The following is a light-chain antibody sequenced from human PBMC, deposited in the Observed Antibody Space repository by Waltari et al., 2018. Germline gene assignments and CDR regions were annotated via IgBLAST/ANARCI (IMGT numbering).Light chain of an antibody. V-gene: IGLV4-69*01. J-gene: IGLJ3*02. CDR2: VNSDGSH. Sequence: QLVLTQSPSASASLGASVKLTCTLSSGTSSNIVAWLQQQPGKGPRFLMKVNSDGSHTKGDEIPERFSGSSSGAERYLTISNVQSEDEAEYFCETGGHGTWVFGGGTKLNVL. CDR1: SGTSSNI. CDR3: ETGGHGTWV.